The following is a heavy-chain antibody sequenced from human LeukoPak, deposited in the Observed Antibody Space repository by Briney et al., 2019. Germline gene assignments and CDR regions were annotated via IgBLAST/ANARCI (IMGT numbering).Heavy chain of an antibody. V-gene: IGHV3-74*01. Sequence: GGSLRLSCAASGFTFSSYWMHWVRQAPGKGLVWVSRINSDGSSTSYADSVKGRFTISRDNAKNSLYLQMNSLRAEDTAVYYCAIIGGWFGEFDYWAREPWSPSPQ. CDR1: GFTFSSYW. D-gene: IGHD3-10*01. CDR2: INSDGSST. J-gene: IGHJ4*02. CDR3: AIIGGWFGEFDY.